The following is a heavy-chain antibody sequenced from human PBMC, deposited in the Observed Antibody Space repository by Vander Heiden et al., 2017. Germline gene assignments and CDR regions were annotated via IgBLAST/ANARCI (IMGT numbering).Heavy chain of an antibody. CDR3: ATDAIGVVVPAAPRGGYYYYGMDV. Sequence: QVQLVQSGAEVKKPGASVKVSCKVSGYTLTELSMHWVRQAPGKGLEWMGGFDPEDGETIYAQKFQSRVTMTEDTSTDTAYMELSSLRSEDTAVYYCATDAIGVVVPAAPRGGYYYYGMDVWGEGTTVTVSS. CDR1: GYTLTELS. J-gene: IGHJ6*04. D-gene: IGHD2-2*01. V-gene: IGHV1-24*01. CDR2: FDPEDGET.